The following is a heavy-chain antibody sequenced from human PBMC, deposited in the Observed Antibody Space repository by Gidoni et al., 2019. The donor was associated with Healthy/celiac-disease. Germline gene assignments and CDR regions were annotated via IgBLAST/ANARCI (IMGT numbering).Heavy chain of an antibody. CDR1: GITFSSYA. V-gene: IGHV3-23*01. Sequence: EVQLLESGGGLVQPGGSLRLSCAASGITFSSYAMSWVRQAPGKGLEWVSAISGSGGSTYYADSVKGRFTISRDNSKNTLYLQMNSLRAEDTAVYYCAKFKSSGYYFLPGFDYWGQGTLVTVSS. CDR3: AKFKSSGYYFLPGFDY. CDR2: ISGSGGST. J-gene: IGHJ4*02. D-gene: IGHD3-22*01.